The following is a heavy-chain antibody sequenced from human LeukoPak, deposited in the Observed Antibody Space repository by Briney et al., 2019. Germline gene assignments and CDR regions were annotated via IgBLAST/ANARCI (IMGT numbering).Heavy chain of an antibody. V-gene: IGHV1-18*01. CDR3: ARGPYCSSTSCYIDY. J-gene: IGHJ4*02. CDR2: ISTYNGNT. Sequence: ASVKVSCKASGYSFTSYGISWVRQAPGQGLEWMGWISTYNGNTNYAQKVQGRVTMTTDTSTSTAYMELRSLRSEDTAVYYCARGPYCSSTSCYIDYWGQGTLVTVSS. D-gene: IGHD2-2*02. CDR1: GYSFTSYG.